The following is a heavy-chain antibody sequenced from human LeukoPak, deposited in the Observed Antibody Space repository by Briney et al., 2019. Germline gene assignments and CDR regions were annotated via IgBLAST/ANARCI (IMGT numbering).Heavy chain of an antibody. J-gene: IGHJ4*02. CDR3: ASAIGDYSYFDY. V-gene: IGHV5-51*01. D-gene: IGHD3-10*01. CDR1: GYSFTNYW. CDR2: IYPGDADT. Sequence: GESLKISCKGSGYSFTNYWIAWVRQTPGKGLEWMGIIYPGDADTKYSPSFQGQVTISADKSISTAYLHWSSLKASDTAIYYCASAIGDYSYFDYWGQGTLVTVSS.